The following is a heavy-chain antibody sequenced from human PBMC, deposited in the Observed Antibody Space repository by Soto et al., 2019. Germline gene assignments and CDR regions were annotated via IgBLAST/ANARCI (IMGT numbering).Heavy chain of an antibody. Sequence: PSETLSLTCAVYGGSFSGYYWSWIRQPPGKGLEWIGEINHSGSTNYNPSLKSRVTISVDTSKNQFSLKLSSVTAADTAVYYCARRYGDYDPYYFDYWGQGTLVTVSS. CDR3: ARRYGDYDPYYFDY. D-gene: IGHD4-17*01. CDR2: INHSGST. CDR1: GGSFSGYY. J-gene: IGHJ4*02. V-gene: IGHV4-34*01.